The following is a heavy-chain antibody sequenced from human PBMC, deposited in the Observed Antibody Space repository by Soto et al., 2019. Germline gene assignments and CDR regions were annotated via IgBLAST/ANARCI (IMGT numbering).Heavy chain of an antibody. J-gene: IGHJ4*02. Sequence: QVQLQESGPGLVKPSETLSLTCTVSGGSISSYYWSWIRQPPGKGLEWIGYIYYSGSTNYNPSLKSRVTISVDTSKNLFSLKLSSVTAADTAVYYCARLRPPYYFDYWGQGTLVTVSS. CDR2: IYYSGST. V-gene: IGHV4-59*08. CDR3: ARLRPPYYFDY. CDR1: GGSISSYY.